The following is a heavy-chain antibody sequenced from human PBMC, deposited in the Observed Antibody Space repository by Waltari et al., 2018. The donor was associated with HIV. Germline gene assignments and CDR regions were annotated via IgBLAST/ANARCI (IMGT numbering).Heavy chain of an antibody. CDR2: TRNKANSYTT. D-gene: IGHD3-22*01. J-gene: IGHJ3*02. V-gene: IGHV3-72*01. CDR3: ARTYHYDSIGPDAFDI. Sequence: EVQLVESGGGLVQPGGSLRLSCAASGFTFSDHYMDWVRQAPGKGLGWVGRTRNKANSYTTEYAASVKGRFTISRDDSKNSLYLQMNSLKTEDTAVYYCARTYHYDSIGPDAFDIWGQGTMVTVSS. CDR1: GFTFSDHY.